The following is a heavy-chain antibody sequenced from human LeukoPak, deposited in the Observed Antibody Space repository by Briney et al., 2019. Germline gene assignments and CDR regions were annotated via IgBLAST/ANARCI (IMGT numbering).Heavy chain of an antibody. J-gene: IGHJ4*02. CDR3: ASFNWNDHRSGY. V-gene: IGHV3-21*01. CDR2: ISYSSNYI. Sequence: GGSLRLSCAASGFTFSSYSMHWVRQAPGKGLEWVSSISYSSNYIYNADSVKGRFTISRDNANNSLYLQMNRLRVEDTAVYYCASFNWNDHRSGYWGQGTLVTVSS. D-gene: IGHD1-20*01. CDR1: GFTFSSYS.